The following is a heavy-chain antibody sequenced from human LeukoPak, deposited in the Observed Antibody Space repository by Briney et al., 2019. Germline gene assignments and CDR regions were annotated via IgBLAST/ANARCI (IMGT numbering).Heavy chain of an antibody. CDR2: ISDRGGST. CDR1: GITLSNYG. J-gene: IGHJ4*02. V-gene: IGHV3-23*01. D-gene: IGHD6-13*01. CDR3: AKRPSYSSSWYAFDY. Sequence: GGSLRLSCVVSGITLSNYGMSWVRQAPGKGLEWVAGISDRGGSTNYADSVKGRFTISRDNAKNSLYLQMNSLRAEDTAVYYCAKRPSYSSSWYAFDYWGQGTLVTVSS.